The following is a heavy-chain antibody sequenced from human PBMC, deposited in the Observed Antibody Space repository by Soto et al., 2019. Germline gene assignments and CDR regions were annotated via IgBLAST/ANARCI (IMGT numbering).Heavy chain of an antibody. J-gene: IGHJ3*02. D-gene: IGHD3-9*01. CDR1: GFTVSSSQ. CDR2: IFIGGTT. V-gene: IGHV3-53*01. CDR3: VKDKKYDILSAWDALDI. Sequence: GGLLRLSCAASGFTVSSSQMTWVRQAPGKALEWVSLIFIGGTTQYAVSVKGRFTISRDNSKNTLHLQMNNLRAEDTAIYYCVKDKKYDILSAWDALDIWGHGTLVTVSS.